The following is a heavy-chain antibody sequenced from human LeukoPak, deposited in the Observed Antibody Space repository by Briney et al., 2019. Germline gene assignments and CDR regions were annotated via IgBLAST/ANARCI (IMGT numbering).Heavy chain of an antibody. CDR2: ISYSSTTI. D-gene: IGHD4-11*01. Sequence: GGSLRLSCAASGFTFSSYSMNWVRQAPGKGLEWVSYISYSSTTIYYADSVKGRFTISRDNAKKSLYLQMNSLRAEDTAVYYCAKTTVTPPYYMDVWGKGTTVTVSS. CDR3: AKTTVTPPYYMDV. J-gene: IGHJ6*03. V-gene: IGHV3-48*04. CDR1: GFTFSSYS.